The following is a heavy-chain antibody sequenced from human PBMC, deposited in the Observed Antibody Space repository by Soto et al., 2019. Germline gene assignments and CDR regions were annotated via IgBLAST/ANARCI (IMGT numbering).Heavy chain of an antibody. D-gene: IGHD2-15*01. V-gene: IGHV3-23*01. J-gene: IGHJ4*02. CDR1: GFTFSTYA. CDR2: ISISGGST. Sequence: PGGSLRLSCAASGFTFSTYAMSWVRQAPGKGMEWVAAISISGGSTYYADSVKGRFTISRDNSKNMLYLEMDSLRADDAAVYYCAKDLVGSNADYFDHWGQGTLVTVSS. CDR3: AKDLVGSNADYFDH.